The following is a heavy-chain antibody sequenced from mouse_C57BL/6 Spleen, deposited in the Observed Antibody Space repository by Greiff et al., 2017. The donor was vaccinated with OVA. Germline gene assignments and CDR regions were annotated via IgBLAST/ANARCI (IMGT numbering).Heavy chain of an antibody. D-gene: IGHD1-1*01. V-gene: IGHV1-72*01. CDR3: ANYYGSKESWFAY. J-gene: IGHJ3*01. CDR1: GYTFTSYW. Sequence: VQLQQPGAELVKPGASVKLSCKASGYTFTSYWMHWVKQRPGRGLEWIGRIDPNSGGTKYNEKFKSKATLTVDKPSSTAYMQLSSLTSEDSAVYDGANYYGSKESWFAYWGQGTLVTVSA. CDR2: IDPNSGGT.